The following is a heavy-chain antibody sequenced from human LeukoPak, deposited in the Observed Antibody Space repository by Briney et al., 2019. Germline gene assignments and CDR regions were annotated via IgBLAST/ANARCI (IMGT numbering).Heavy chain of an antibody. CDR1: GGSISSYY. Sequence: SETLSLTCTVSGGSISSYYWSWIRQPAGKGLEWIGRIYTSGSTNYNPSLKSRVTMSVDTSKNQFSLKLSSVTAADTAVYYCAREKEPSPVYWFDPWGQGTLVTVSS. CDR2: IYTSGST. V-gene: IGHV4-4*07. J-gene: IGHJ5*02. CDR3: AREKEPSPVYWFDP. D-gene: IGHD1-14*01.